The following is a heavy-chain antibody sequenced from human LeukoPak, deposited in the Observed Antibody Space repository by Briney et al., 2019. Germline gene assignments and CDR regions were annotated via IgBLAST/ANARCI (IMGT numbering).Heavy chain of an antibody. Sequence: SETLSLTCSVSGYSISSGYYWAWVRRFPGKGLEWIGSINHSWTTYYNPSFKSRATISVDTSKNQYSLRVSSVTAADTAVYYCASVSPAADYWGQGTLVTVSS. J-gene: IGHJ4*02. CDR3: ASVSPAADY. CDR1: GYSISSGYY. V-gene: IGHV4-38-2*02. CDR2: INHSWTT.